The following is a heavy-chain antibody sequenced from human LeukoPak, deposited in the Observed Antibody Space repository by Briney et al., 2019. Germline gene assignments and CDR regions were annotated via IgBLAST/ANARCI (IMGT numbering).Heavy chain of an antibody. D-gene: IGHD5-18*01. V-gene: IGHV4-38-2*01. CDR1: GYSISSGYY. CDR3: ARGYVDTADHWFDP. CDR2: IYHSGST. Sequence: SETLSLTCAVSGYSISSGYYWGWIQQPPGKGLEWIGSIYHSGSTYYNPSLKSRVTISVDTSKNQFSLKLSSVTAADTAVYYCARGYVDTADHWFDPWGQGTLVTVSS. J-gene: IGHJ5*02.